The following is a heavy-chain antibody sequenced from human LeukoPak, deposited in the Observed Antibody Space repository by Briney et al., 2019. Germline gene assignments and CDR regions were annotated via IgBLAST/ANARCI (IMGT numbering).Heavy chain of an antibody. CDR3: ARAPPGSGNYYRSWFDS. V-gene: IGHV3-66*01. D-gene: IGHD3-10*01. J-gene: IGHJ5*01. CDR2: IYSGGST. Sequence: GGSLRLSCAASGFTVSSNYMSWVRQAPGKGLEWVSVIYSGGSTYYADSVKGRFTISRDNSKNTLYLQMNSLRAEDTAVYYCARAPPGSGNYYRSWFDSWGQGTLVTVSS. CDR1: GFTVSSNY.